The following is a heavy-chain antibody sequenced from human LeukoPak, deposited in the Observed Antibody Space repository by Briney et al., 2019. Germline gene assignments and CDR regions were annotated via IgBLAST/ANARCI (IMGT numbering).Heavy chain of an antibody. V-gene: IGHV3-30*02. J-gene: IGHJ4*02. CDR1: GFTFSSYG. D-gene: IGHD3-10*01. Sequence: PGGSLRLSSAASGFTFSSYGMHWVRQAPGKGLEWVAFIRYDGSNKYYADSVKGRFTISRDNSKNTLYLQMNSLRAEDTAVYYCAKDRVFYGSGRSVFDYWGQGTLVTVSS. CDR2: IRYDGSNK. CDR3: AKDRVFYGSGRSVFDY.